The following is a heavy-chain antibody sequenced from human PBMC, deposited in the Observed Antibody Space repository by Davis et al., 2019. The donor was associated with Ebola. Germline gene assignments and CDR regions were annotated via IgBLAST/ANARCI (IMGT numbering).Heavy chain of an antibody. CDR3: ARDSWKTAAGNFDY. J-gene: IGHJ4*02. D-gene: IGHD6-13*01. V-gene: IGHV1-69*13. Sequence: SVKVSCKASGGTFSSYAISCVRQAPGQGLEWMGGIIPIFGTANYAQKFQGRVTITADESTSTAYMELSSLRSEDTAVYYCARDSWKTAAGNFDYWSQGTLVTVSS. CDR1: GGTFSSYA. CDR2: IIPIFGTA.